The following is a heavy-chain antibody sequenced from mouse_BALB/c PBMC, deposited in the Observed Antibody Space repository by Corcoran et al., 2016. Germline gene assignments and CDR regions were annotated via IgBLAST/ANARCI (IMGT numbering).Heavy chain of an antibody. CDR3: ARESSDSSGHYFDY. D-gene: IGHD3-2*01. Sequence: QIQLVRSGPELKKPGETVRISCKASGYTFTTAGMQWVQKMPGKGLKWIGWINTHSGVPKYAEDFKGRFAFSLETSASTAYLQISNLKNEDTATYFCARESSDSSGHYFDYWGQGTTLTVSS. CDR1: GYTFTTAG. CDR2: INTHSGVP. V-gene: IGHV9-4*02. J-gene: IGHJ2*01.